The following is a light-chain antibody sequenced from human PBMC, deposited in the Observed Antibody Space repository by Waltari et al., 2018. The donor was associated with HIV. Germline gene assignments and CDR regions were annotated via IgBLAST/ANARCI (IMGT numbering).Light chain of an antibody. V-gene: IGLV2-8*01. CDR1: SSDVGGYNY. Sequence: QSALTQPPSASGSPGQSVTISCTGTSSDVGGYNYVSWYQQHPGKAPKRMIYEVTKRPSGVPDRFSGSKSGNTASLTVSGLQAEDEADYYCSSYAGSSNLRVFGGGTKLTVL. J-gene: IGLJ2*01. CDR3: SSYAGSSNLRV. CDR2: EVT.